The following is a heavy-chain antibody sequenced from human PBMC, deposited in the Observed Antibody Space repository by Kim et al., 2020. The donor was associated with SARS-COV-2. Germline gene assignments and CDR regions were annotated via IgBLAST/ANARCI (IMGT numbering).Heavy chain of an antibody. J-gene: IGHJ4*02. V-gene: IGHV4-34*01. CDR3: ARSGGRYFDWLLSIDY. D-gene: IGHD3-9*01. Sequence: SLKSRVTISVDTSKNQFSLKLSSVTAADTAVYYCARSGGRYFDWLLSIDYWGQGTLVTVSS.